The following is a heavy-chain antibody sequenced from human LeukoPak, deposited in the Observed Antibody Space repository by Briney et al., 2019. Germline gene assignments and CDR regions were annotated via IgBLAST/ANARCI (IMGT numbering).Heavy chain of an antibody. CDR3: AREQLVVGANPFDY. Sequence: ASVKVSGKASGYTFTSYGISWVRQAPGQGLEWMGWISAYNGNTNYAQNLQGRVTMTTDTSTSTAYMELRSLRSDDTAVYYCAREQLVVGANPFDYWGQGTLVTVSS. CDR2: ISAYNGNT. V-gene: IGHV1-18*01. D-gene: IGHD1-26*01. J-gene: IGHJ4*02. CDR1: GYTFTSYG.